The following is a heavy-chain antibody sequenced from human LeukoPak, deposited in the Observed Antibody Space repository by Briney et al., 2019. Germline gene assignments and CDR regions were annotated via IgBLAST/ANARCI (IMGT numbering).Heavy chain of an antibody. CDR2: INPNSGGT. Sequence: ASVKVSCKASGYTFTGYYMHWVRQAPGQGLEWMGWINPNSGGTNYAQKFQGRVTMTRDTSITTSYMELSSLTSDDTAVYYCAKDLSPYDPSGGDSWGQGTLVTVSS. J-gene: IGHJ4*02. V-gene: IGHV1-2*02. D-gene: IGHD2-15*01. CDR1: GYTFTGYY. CDR3: AKDLSPYDPSGGDS.